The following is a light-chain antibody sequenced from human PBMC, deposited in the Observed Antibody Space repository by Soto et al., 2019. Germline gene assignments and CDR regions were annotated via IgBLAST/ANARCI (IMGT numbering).Light chain of an antibody. CDR3: QQYGSSGT. J-gene: IGKJ1*01. CDR2: GAS. Sequence: EIVLTQSPGTLSLSPGERATLSCRASQSVSNNYLAWYQQKPGQAPRLVIYGASSRAIGIPDRFSASGSGTDFTLTISTLEPEDFAVYYCQQYGSSGTFGQGTKVDIK. CDR1: QSVSNNY. V-gene: IGKV3-20*01.